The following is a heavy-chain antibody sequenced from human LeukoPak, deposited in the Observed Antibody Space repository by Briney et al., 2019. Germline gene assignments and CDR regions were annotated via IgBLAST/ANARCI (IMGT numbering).Heavy chain of an antibody. CDR2: ITPSSSYI. CDR3: ASSSGRYID. CDR1: GFTFRSYS. Sequence: GESLRLSCAASGFTFRSYSMNWVRQAPGKGLEWVSSITPSSSYIYYADSVKGRFTISRDNAKYSLYLQMNSLRVEDTAVYYCASSSGRYIDWGQGTLVTVSS. V-gene: IGHV3-21*03. J-gene: IGHJ4*02. D-gene: IGHD6-19*01.